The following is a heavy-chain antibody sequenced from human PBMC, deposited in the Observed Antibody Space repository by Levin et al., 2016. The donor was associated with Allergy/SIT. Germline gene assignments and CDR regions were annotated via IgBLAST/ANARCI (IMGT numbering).Heavy chain of an antibody. V-gene: IGHV3-7*01. CDR1: GFNFSSYW. CDR3: ARDHLAVADPLDYFDE. D-gene: IGHD6-19*01. Sequence: GESLKISCAASGFNFSSYWMSWVRQAPGKGLEWVANIEPDGSDKYYVDSVKGRFTISRDNAKTSVFLQMNSLRAEDTAVYYCARDHLAVADPLDYFDEWGQGTPVTASS. CDR2: IEPDGSDK. J-gene: IGHJ4*02.